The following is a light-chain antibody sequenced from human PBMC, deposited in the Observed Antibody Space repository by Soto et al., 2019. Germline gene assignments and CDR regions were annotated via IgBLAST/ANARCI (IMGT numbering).Light chain of an antibody. CDR3: SSYTTSSTVA. CDR2: EVS. Sequence: QSALTQSASVSGSPGQSITISCTGTSSDIGGYNYVSWYQQHPDKAPKLMIFEVSNRPSGVSNRFSGSKSGNTASLTISGLLPADVADYYCSSYTTSSTVAFGGGTKLTVL. CDR1: SSDIGGYNY. J-gene: IGLJ2*01. V-gene: IGLV2-14*01.